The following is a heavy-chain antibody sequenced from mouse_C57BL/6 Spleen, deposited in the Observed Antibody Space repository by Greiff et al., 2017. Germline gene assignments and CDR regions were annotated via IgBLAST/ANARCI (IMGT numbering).Heavy chain of an antibody. J-gene: IGHJ2*01. Sequence: QVQLKESGAELVRPGASVTLSCKASGYTFTDYEMHWVKQTPVHGLEWIGAIDPETGGTAYNQKFKGKAILTADKSSSTAYMERRSLTSEDSAVYYCTRSYLDYFDYWGQGTTLTVSS. CDR1: GYTFTDYE. CDR3: TRSYLDYFDY. D-gene: IGHD6-5*01. CDR2: IDPETGGT. V-gene: IGHV1-15*01.